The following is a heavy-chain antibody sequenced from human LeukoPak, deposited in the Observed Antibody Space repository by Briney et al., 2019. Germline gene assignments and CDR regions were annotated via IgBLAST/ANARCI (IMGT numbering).Heavy chain of an antibody. V-gene: IGHV5-51*01. D-gene: IGHD4-17*01. CDR1: GYSITNYW. CDR3: ARGLRRTDAFDI. CDR2: IYPGNSDT. Sequence: GESLKICCKASGYSITNYWIGCGRQTPGKGLEWMGIIYPGNSDTRYSPSFQGQVTISADKSISTAYLQWSSLKASDTAMYYCARGLRRTDAFDIWGQGTMVTVSS. J-gene: IGHJ3*02.